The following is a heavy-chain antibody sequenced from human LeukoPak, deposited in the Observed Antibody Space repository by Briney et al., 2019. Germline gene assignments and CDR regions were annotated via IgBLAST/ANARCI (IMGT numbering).Heavy chain of an antibody. CDR1: GFTVSSNY. CDR2: IYSGGST. V-gene: IGHV3-53*01. CDR3: ARGYCSGGSCYGALNY. D-gene: IGHD2-15*01. Sequence: PGGSLRLSCAASGFTVSSNYMSWVRQAPGKGLEWVSVIYSGGSTYYADFVKGRFTISRDNSKNTLYLQMNSLRAEDTAVYYCARGYCSGGSCYGALNYWGQGTLVTVSS. J-gene: IGHJ4*02.